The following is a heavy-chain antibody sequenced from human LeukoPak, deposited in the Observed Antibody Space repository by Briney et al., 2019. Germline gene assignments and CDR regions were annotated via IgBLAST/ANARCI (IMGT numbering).Heavy chain of an antibody. D-gene: IGHD3-10*01. Sequence: SETLSLTCSVSGGSISSYYWSWIRQPPGKGLEWIGYIYYSGSTNYNPSLKSRVTISVDTSKNQFSLKLSSVTAADTAVYYCARVGYYARAFDIWGQGTMVTVSS. J-gene: IGHJ3*02. CDR2: IYYSGST. CDR3: ARVGYYARAFDI. V-gene: IGHV4-59*01. CDR1: GGSISSYY.